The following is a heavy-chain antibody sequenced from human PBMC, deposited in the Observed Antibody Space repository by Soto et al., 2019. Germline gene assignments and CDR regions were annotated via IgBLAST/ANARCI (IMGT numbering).Heavy chain of an antibody. D-gene: IGHD1-1*01. CDR2: LYDLDGS. CDR1: GFTLSGKKY. CDR3: ATWHEREHAYDV. J-gene: IGHJ3*01. V-gene: IGHV3-53*01. Sequence: DVQLVESGGGLIQPGESLRLSCAAFGFTLSGKKYVAWVRQAPGKGLEWVSALYDLDGSFYADSVKGRFTTSSDSSKTTVYLQMNDLRPDDTAVYYCATWHEREHAYDVWGQGTTVSVSS.